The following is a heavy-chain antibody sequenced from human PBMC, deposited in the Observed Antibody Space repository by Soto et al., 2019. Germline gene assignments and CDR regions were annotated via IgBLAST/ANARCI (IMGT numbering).Heavy chain of an antibody. V-gene: IGHV5-51*01. CDR3: ARHVWGYGSGSYYFDY. CDR2: IYPGDSDT. D-gene: IGHD3-10*01. CDR1: GYSFNRYL. J-gene: IGHJ4*02. Sequence: GESLKISCKGSGYSFNRYLNGWVRQMPGKGLEWMGIIYPGDSDTRYSPSFQGQVTISADKSISTAYLQWSSLKASDTAMYYCARHVWGYGSGSYYFDYWGQGTLVTVSS.